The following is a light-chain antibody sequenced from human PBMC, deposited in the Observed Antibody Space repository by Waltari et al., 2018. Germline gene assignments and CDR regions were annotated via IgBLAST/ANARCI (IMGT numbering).Light chain of an antibody. CDR2: EVS. CDR3: SSYTTSNTQV. V-gene: IGLV2-14*01. Sequence: QSALTQPASVSGSPGQSITISCTGTSSDVGAYYFVPWYQQHPGKAPKLMIFEVSDRPSGVSNRFSGSKSGNTASLTISGLQAEDEADYYCSSYTTSNTQVFGTGTKVTVL. J-gene: IGLJ1*01. CDR1: SSDVGAYYF.